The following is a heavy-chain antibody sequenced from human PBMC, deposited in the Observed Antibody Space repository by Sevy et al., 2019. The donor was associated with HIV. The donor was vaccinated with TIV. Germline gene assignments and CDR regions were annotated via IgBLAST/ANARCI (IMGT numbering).Heavy chain of an antibody. D-gene: IGHD2-21*02. CDR3: ARQKRSADFLDY. V-gene: IGHV5-51*01. J-gene: IGHJ4*02. CDR1: GYSFSSHW. CDR2: IYPSDSET. Sequence: GESLKTSCMASGYSFSSHWIGWVRQKPGKGLEWVGIIYPSDSETTYSPSFQGQVTISADKSINTAYLQWSSLKASDSAMYYCARQKRSADFLDYWGQGTLVTVSS.